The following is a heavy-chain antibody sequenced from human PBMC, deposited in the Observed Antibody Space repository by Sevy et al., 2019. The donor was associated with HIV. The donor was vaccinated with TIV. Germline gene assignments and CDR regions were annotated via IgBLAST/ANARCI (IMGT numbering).Heavy chain of an antibody. Sequence: ASVKVSCKASGGTFSSYAISWVRQAPGQGLEWMGGIIPIFGTANYAQMFQGRVTITADESTSTAYMELSSLRSEDTAVYYCARPLPTNPTVTTERYYYGMDVWGQGTTVTVSS. CDR1: GGTFSSYA. D-gene: IGHD4-17*01. CDR2: IIPIFGTA. J-gene: IGHJ6*02. V-gene: IGHV1-69*13. CDR3: ARPLPTNPTVTTERYYYGMDV.